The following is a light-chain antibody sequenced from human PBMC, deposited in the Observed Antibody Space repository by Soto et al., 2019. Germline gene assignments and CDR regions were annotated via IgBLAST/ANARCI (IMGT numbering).Light chain of an antibody. CDR3: QQYSGSVT. V-gene: IGKV3-20*01. Sequence: EIVLTQSPGTLSLSPGERATLSCRASQSVRNTYLAWYQQKPGLPPRLLIYGASKRQSGVPDRFSGGGSETDFTLSISSLEPEDFAVYYCQQYSGSVTFGGGTKVDIK. CDR2: GAS. CDR1: QSVRNTY. J-gene: IGKJ4*01.